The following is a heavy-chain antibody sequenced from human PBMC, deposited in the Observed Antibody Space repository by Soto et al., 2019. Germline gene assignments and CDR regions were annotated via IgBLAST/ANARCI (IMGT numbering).Heavy chain of an antibody. J-gene: IGHJ5*02. D-gene: IGHD4-17*01. V-gene: IGHV3-48*01. CDR3: ARVASTVTGWFDP. Sequence: GGSLRLSCAASGFTFSSYSMNWVRQAPGKGLEWVSYISSSSSTIYYADSVKGRFTISRDNAKNSLYLQMNSLRAEDTAVYYCARVASTVTGWFDPWGQGTLVTVSS. CDR1: GFTFSSYS. CDR2: ISSSSSTI.